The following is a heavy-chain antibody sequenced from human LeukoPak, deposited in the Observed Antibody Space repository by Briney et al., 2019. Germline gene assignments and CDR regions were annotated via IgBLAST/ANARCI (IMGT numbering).Heavy chain of an antibody. CDR2: IYHSGST. CDR1: GGSISSSNW. CDR3: ARYPRIAAAGTEYFQH. D-gene: IGHD6-13*01. Sequence: PSGTLYLTCAVSGGSISSSNWWSWVRQPPGKGLEWIGEIYHSGSTNYNPSLKSRVTISVDKSKNQFSLKLSSVTAADTAVYYCARYPRIAAAGTEYFQHWGQGTLVTVSS. J-gene: IGHJ1*01. V-gene: IGHV4-4*02.